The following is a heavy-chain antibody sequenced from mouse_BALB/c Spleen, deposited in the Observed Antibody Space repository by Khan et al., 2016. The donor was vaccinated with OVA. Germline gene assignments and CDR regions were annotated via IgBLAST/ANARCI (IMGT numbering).Heavy chain of an antibody. CDR3: TRDRIDY. J-gene: IGHJ2*01. CDR2: INPTSGYT. V-gene: IGHV1-7*01. Sequence: QVQLQQSGAELAKPGASVKMSCKASGYTFTTYWMHWVKQRPGQGLEWIGYINPTSGYTYYNEKFKDRATLSADKSSSPAYMQLSSLASEDSADYYCTRDRIDYWGQGTTLTVSS. CDR1: GYTFTTYW.